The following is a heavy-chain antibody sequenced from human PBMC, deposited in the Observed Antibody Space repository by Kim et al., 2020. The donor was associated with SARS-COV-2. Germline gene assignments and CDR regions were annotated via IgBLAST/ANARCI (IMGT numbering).Heavy chain of an antibody. Sequence: ASVKVSCKASGYTFTSHDINWVRQAPGQGLEWMGWMNPNSGHTGYARKFQGRVTMTRHTSTSTAFLGLTSLTSEDTAVYYCARGHYYGSGTYYLIYYYYIGVWGQWTTVTVSS. CDR3: ARGHYYGSGTYYLIYYYYIGV. CDR2: MNPNSGHT. CDR1: GYTFTSHD. V-gene: IGHV1-8*01. J-gene: IGHJ6*02. D-gene: IGHD3-10*01.